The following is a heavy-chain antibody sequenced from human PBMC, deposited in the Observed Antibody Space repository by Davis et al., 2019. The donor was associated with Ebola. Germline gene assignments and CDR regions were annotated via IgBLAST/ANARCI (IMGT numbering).Heavy chain of an antibody. Sequence: ASVKVSCKASGYTFTGYYMHWVRQAPGQGLEWMGWINPNSGGTNYAQKFQGRVTMTRDTSISTAYMELSRLRSDDTAVYYCARDYSSGWPEDWFDPWGQGTLVTVSS. V-gene: IGHV1-2*02. CDR1: GYTFTGYY. D-gene: IGHD6-19*01. J-gene: IGHJ5*02. CDR2: INPNSGGT. CDR3: ARDYSSGWPEDWFDP.